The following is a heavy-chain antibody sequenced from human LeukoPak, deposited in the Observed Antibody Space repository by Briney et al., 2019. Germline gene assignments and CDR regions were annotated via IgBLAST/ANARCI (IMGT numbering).Heavy chain of an antibody. D-gene: IGHD6-19*01. CDR3: AKTRSSGWEFDY. CDR2: ITSSSTYI. Sequence: PGGSLRLSCAASGFTFSSYSMNWVRQAPGKGLEWVSSITSSSTYIYYADSVKGRFTISRDNAKNSLYLQMNNLRAEDTAVYHCAKTRSSGWEFDYWGQGTLVTVSS. J-gene: IGHJ4*02. CDR1: GFTFSSYS. V-gene: IGHV3-21*01.